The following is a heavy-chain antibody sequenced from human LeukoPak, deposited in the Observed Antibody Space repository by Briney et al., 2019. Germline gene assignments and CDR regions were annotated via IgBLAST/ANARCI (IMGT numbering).Heavy chain of an antibody. V-gene: IGHV4-39*01. CDR3: ARGENVAAAGIEY. CDR1: GGSVSSGRHY. CDR2: IYYGGNT. J-gene: IGHJ4*02. D-gene: IGHD6-13*01. Sequence: PSETLSLTCIVSGGSVSSGRHYWAWIRQPPGMGLEWIGSIYYGGNTYYSLSLKSRVTIPVETSKNQFSLRLSSVTATDTAVYYCARGENVAAAGIEYWGQGTLVTVSS.